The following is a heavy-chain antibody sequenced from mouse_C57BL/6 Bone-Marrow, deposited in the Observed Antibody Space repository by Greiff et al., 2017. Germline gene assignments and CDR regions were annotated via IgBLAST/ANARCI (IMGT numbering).Heavy chain of an antibody. D-gene: IGHD2-4*01. V-gene: IGHV1-81*01. CDR2: IYPRSGST. CDR3: SREDPIYCDDDEAWFAY. Sequence: VKLMESGAELARPGASVKLSCKASGYTFPSYGISWVKQRTGRGLEWIGEIYPRSGSTYYHEKFKGKATLTADHSSSTAYMELRSLTSEASAVYFFSREDPIYCDDDEAWFAYWGQGTLVTVSA. J-gene: IGHJ3*01. CDR1: GYTFPSYG.